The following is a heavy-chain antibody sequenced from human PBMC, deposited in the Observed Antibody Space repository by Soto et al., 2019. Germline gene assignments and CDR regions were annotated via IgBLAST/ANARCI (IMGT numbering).Heavy chain of an antibody. CDR2: ISVYTGNT. Sequence: QVQLVQSGSEVKKPGASVKVSCKASGYTFTAYGFNWVRQAPGQGLEWMGWISVYTGNTNYAQNLQGRVTMTTDTSTRPAYMELRGLRSDEKAVYYCASGRAYCGGDCYLLDYWGQGTPVTVSS. J-gene: IGHJ4*02. CDR1: GYTFTAYG. D-gene: IGHD2-21*02. V-gene: IGHV1-18*01. CDR3: ASGRAYCGGDCYLLDY.